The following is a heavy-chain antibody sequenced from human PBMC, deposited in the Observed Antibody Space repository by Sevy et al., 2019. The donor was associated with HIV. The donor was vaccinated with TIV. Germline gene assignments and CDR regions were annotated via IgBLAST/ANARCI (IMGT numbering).Heavy chain of an antibody. J-gene: IGHJ4*01. Sequence: GGSLRLSCVASGFTFNNFXXXXXXQAPGKGLEWFANIKPDGSESNHVGSVKGRFTISRDNAKNSLYLQMNSLTAEDTAVYYCARDVGGGYFDYWGQGTLVTVSS. V-gene: IGHV3-7*03. D-gene: IGHD3-16*01. CDR3: ARDVGGGYFDY. CDR2: IKPDGSES. CDR1: GFTFNNFX.